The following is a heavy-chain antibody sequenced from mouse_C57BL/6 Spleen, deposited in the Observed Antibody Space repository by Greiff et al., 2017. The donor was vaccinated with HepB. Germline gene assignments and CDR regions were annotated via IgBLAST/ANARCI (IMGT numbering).Heavy chain of an antibody. J-gene: IGHJ4*01. CDR2: IYPGDGDT. CDR3: ARHYYAMDY. V-gene: IGHV1-82*01. CDR1: GYAFSSSW. Sequence: QVQLKESGPELVKPGASVKISCKASGYAFSSSWMNWVKQRPGKGLEWIGRIYPGDGDTNYNGKFKGKATLTADKSSSTAYMQLSSLTSEDSAVYFCARHYYAMDYWGQGTSVTVSS.